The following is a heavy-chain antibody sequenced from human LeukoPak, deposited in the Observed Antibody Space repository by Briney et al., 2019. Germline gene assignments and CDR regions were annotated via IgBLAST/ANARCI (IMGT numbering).Heavy chain of an antibody. J-gene: IGHJ4*02. D-gene: IGHD6-19*01. CDR3: ARGLPRYSSGWYVDY. Sequence: SETLSLTCAVYGGSFSGYYWSWIRQPPGKGLEWIGKINHSGSTNYNPSLKSRVTISVDTSKNQFSLKLSSVTAADTAVYYCARGLPRYSSGWYVDYWGQGTLVTVSS. CDR2: INHSGST. CDR1: GGSFSGYY. V-gene: IGHV4-34*01.